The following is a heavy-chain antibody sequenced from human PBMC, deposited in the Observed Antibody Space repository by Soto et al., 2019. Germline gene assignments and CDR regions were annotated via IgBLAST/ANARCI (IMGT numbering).Heavy chain of an antibody. Sequence: SETLSLTCTVSGGSISSYFYIWVRQPSGKGLEWIGSVYYTGTTDYNPSLKSRVTISVDTSKTQFSLNLRSVTAADTAVYYCARDLAAVPRAFDYWGRGTLVTVSS. D-gene: IGHD6-13*01. CDR2: VYYTGTT. V-gene: IGHV4-59*01. CDR3: ARDLAAVPRAFDY. CDR1: GGSISSYF. J-gene: IGHJ4*02.